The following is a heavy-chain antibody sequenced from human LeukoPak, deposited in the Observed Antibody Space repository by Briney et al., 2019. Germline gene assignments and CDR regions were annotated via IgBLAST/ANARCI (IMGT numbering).Heavy chain of an antibody. Sequence: QSGGSLRLSCAASGFTFSSYEMNWVRQAPGKGLEWVSYISSSGSTIYYADSVKGRFTISRDNAKNSLYLQMNSLRAEDTAVYYCALAATYYYYGMDVWGKGTPVTVSS. CDR2: ISSSGSTI. D-gene: IGHD2-15*01. CDR1: GFTFSSYE. V-gene: IGHV3-48*03. CDR3: ALAATYYYYGMDV. J-gene: IGHJ6*04.